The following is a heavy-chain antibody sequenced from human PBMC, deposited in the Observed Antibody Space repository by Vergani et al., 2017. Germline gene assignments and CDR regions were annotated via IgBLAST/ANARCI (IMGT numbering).Heavy chain of an antibody. V-gene: IGHV5-51*01. D-gene: IGHD1-1*01. CDR3: ARHTTYTDY. Sequence: EVVLVQSGPEMRTPGESLKISCKGSEYSFGNYWIGWVRQMPGKGVEWMGIIYPADSDTRYSPSFQGQVTISADKSISTAFLQWDSLKASDTALYYCARHTTYTDYWGQGTLVTVSS. CDR1: EYSFGNYW. CDR2: IYPADSDT. J-gene: IGHJ4*02.